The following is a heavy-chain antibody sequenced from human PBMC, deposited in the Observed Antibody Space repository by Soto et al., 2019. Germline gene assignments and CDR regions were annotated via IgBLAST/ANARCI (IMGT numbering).Heavy chain of an antibody. CDR3: ARASPYGDYALDY. J-gene: IGHJ4*02. Sequence: SETLSLTCTVSGGSISSYYWIWIRQPPGKGLEWIGYISYSGSTNYNPSLKSRPTISVDTFKNQFSLKLRSVTAADTAVYYCARASPYGDYALDYWGQGTLVTVSS. V-gene: IGHV4-59*01. CDR2: ISYSGST. CDR1: GGSISSYY. D-gene: IGHD4-17*01.